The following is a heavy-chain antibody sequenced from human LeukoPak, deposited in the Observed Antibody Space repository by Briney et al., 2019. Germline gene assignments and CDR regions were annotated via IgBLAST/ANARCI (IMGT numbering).Heavy chain of an antibody. Sequence: ASVKVSCKASGYTFTSYDINWVRQATGQGFEWMGWMNPNSGNTGYAQKFQGRVTMTRNTSISTAYMELSSLRSEDTAVYYCARSVYTHGDYSFDFWGQGTLVTVSS. CDR2: MNPNSGNT. V-gene: IGHV1-8*01. J-gene: IGHJ4*02. CDR1: GYTFTSYD. CDR3: ARSVYTHGDYSFDF. D-gene: IGHD4-17*01.